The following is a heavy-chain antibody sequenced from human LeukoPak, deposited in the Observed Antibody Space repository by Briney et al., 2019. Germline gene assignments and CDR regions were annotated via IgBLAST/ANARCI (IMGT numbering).Heavy chain of an antibody. V-gene: IGHV4-59*01. CDR1: GGSISSYY. Sequence: PSETLSLTCTVSGGSISSYYWSWIRQPPGKGLEWIGYIYYSGSTNYNPSLKSRVTISVDTSKNQFSLKLSSVTAADTAVYYCARDHGRPDGSPSDWGQGTLVTVSS. CDR3: ARDHGRPDGSPSD. D-gene: IGHD5-24*01. J-gene: IGHJ4*02. CDR2: IYYSGST.